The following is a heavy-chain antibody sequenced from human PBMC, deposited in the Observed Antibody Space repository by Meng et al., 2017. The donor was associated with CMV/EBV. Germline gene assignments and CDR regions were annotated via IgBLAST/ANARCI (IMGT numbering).Heavy chain of an antibody. Sequence: VDSGGCVVQPGGSLRFSCAAFGFTFSSYSMNWVRQAPGKGLEWVSSISSSSSYIYYADSVKGRFTISRDNAKNSLYLQMNSLRAEDTAVYYCASYSSSWEGYWGQGTLVTVSS. CDR2: ISSSSSYI. D-gene: IGHD6-13*01. V-gene: IGHV3-21*01. J-gene: IGHJ4*02. CDR1: GFTFSSYS. CDR3: ASYSSSWEGY.